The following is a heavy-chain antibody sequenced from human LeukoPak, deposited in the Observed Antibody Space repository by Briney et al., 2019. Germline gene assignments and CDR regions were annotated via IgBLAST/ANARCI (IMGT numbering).Heavy chain of an antibody. V-gene: IGHV3-23*01. Sequence: PGGSLRLSCAASGFTFSSYAMSWVRQAPGKGLEWVSAISGSGGSTYYADSVKGRFTISRDNSKNTLYLQMNSLRAEDTAVYYCAKDFRDSSGYYYLLGYYFDYWGQGTLVTVSS. J-gene: IGHJ4*02. D-gene: IGHD3-22*01. CDR3: AKDFRDSSGYYYLLGYYFDY. CDR2: ISGSGGST. CDR1: GFTFSSYA.